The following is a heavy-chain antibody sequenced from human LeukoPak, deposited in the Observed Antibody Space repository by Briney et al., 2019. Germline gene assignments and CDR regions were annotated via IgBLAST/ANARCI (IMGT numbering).Heavy chain of an antibody. V-gene: IGHV3-9*01. J-gene: IGHJ4*02. CDR3: AKDPYSRGNSYFDY. CDR1: GFTFDDYA. D-gene: IGHD4-23*01. Sequence: GGSLRLSCAASGFTFDDYAMHWVRQAPGKGLEGVSGISWNSGSIVYADSVKGRFTISRDNAKNSLYLQMNSLRAEDTALYYCAKDPYSRGNSYFDYWGQGTLVTVSS. CDR2: ISWNSGSI.